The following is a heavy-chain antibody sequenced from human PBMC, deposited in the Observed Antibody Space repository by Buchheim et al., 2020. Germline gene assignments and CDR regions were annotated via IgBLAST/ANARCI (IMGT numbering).Heavy chain of an antibody. CDR1: GGSISSYY. CDR2: IYYSGST. Sequence: QVQLQESGPGLVKPSETLSLTCTVSGGSISSYYWSWIRQPPGKGLEWIGYIYYSGSTNYNPSLKSRVTISVDTSKNQFSLKLSSVTAADTAVYYGARHYGGLDYFDYWGQGTL. D-gene: IGHD4-23*01. J-gene: IGHJ4*02. V-gene: IGHV4-59*08. CDR3: ARHYGGLDYFDY.